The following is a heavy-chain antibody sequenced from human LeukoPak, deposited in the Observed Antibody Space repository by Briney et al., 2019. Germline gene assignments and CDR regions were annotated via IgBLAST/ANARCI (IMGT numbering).Heavy chain of an antibody. CDR3: ARAWDCSSTSCSFDY. CDR2: INWNGGST. Sequence: PGGSLRLSCAASGFTLDDYGMSWVRQAPGKGLEWVSGINWNGGSTGYADSVKGRFTISRDNAKNSLYLQMNSLRAEDTALYYCARAWDCSSTSCSFDYWGQGTLVTVSS. J-gene: IGHJ4*02. V-gene: IGHV3-20*04. D-gene: IGHD2-2*01. CDR1: GFTLDDYG.